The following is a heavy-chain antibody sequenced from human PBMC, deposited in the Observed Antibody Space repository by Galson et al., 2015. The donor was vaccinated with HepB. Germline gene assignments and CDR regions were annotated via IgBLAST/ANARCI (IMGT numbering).Heavy chain of an antibody. D-gene: IGHD3-3*01. Sequence: ETLSLTCAVSGGSISSSNWWSWVRQPPGKGLEWIGEIYHSGSTNYNPSLKSRVTISVDKSKNQFSLKLSSVTAADTAVYYCAESVPYYDFWSGYPNYYYYYMDVWGKGTTVTVSS. V-gene: IGHV4-4*02. J-gene: IGHJ6*03. CDR2: IYHSGST. CDR3: AESVPYYDFWSGYPNYYYYYMDV. CDR1: GGSISSSNW.